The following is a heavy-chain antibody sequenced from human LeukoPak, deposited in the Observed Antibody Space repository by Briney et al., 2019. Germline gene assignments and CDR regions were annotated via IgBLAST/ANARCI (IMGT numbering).Heavy chain of an antibody. CDR1: GGSISSGGYY. V-gene: IGHV4-31*03. CDR2: IYYSGST. D-gene: IGHD3-10*01. Sequence: SETLSLTCTVSGGSISSGGYYWSWIRQHPGKGLEWIGYIYYSGSTYYNPSLKSRVTISVDTSKNQFSLKLSSVTAADTAVYYCARILRVTMVRGVTYNWFDPWGQGTLVTVSS. CDR3: ARILRVTMVRGVTYNWFDP. J-gene: IGHJ5*02.